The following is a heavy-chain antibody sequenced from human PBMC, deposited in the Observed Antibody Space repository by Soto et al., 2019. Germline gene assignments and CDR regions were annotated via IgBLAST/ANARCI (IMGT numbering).Heavy chain of an antibody. CDR1: GFTFSSYA. D-gene: IGHD3-3*01. J-gene: IGHJ4*02. CDR3: ARDRRTIFGVVSTGLDY. V-gene: IGHV3-30-3*01. Sequence: SLRLSCAASGFTFSSYAMHWVRQAPGKGLEWVAVISYDGSNKYYADSVKGRFTISRDNSKNTLYLQMNSLRAEDTAVYYCARDRRTIFGVVSTGLDYWGQGTLVTVSS. CDR2: ISYDGSNK.